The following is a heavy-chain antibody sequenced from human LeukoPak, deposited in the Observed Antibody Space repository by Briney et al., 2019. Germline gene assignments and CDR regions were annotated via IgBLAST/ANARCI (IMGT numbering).Heavy chain of an antibody. CDR1: GFTFSSYA. J-gene: IGHJ2*01. CDR2: INGSGGST. D-gene: IGHD1-26*01. V-gene: IGHV3-23*01. CDR3: AKAYTGYSGAARGYFDL. Sequence: PGGSLRLSCAASGFTFSSYAMSWVRQAPGKGLEWVSAINGSGGSTYYADSVKGRFTISRDNSKNTLYLQMNSLRAEDTAVYYCAKAYTGYSGAARGYFDLWGRGTLVTVSS.